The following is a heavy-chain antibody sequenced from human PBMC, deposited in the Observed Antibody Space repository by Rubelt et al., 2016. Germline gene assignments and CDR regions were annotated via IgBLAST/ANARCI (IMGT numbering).Heavy chain of an antibody. J-gene: IGHJ4*02. V-gene: IGHV3-23*01. CDR3: AKSGVIVATTHFDY. CDR2: ITISGGST. Sequence: GGSLRLSCAASGFTFSNYAMSWVRQAPGKGLEWVSTITISGGSTDYADSGKGRFTISRDNSKNTLYLQMNSLRAEDTAVYYCAKSGVIVATTHFDYWGQGTLVTVSS. CDR1: GFTFSNYA. D-gene: IGHD5-12*01.